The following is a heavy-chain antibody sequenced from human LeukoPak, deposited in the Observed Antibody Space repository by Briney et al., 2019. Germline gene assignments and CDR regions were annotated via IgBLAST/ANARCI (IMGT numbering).Heavy chain of an antibody. D-gene: IGHD4-17*01. J-gene: IGHJ4*02. CDR3: ARVTGTVTFPFDY. Sequence: SETLSLTCTVSGYSISSGYYWGWIRQPPGKGLEWIGSIYHSGSTYYNPSLKSRVTISVDTSKNQFSLKLSSVTAADTAVYYCARVTGTVTFPFDYWGQGTLVTASS. CDR2: IYHSGST. CDR1: GYSISSGYY. V-gene: IGHV4-38-2*02.